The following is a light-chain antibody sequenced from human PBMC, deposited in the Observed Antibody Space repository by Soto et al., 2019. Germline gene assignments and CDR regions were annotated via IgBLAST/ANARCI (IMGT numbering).Light chain of an antibody. CDR2: DAS. CDR3: QRYATYSPT. J-gene: IGKJ1*01. Sequence: DIQMTQSPSSRSASVGDRVTITCRASQSINNWLAWYQLKPGKAPKLLIYDASTLQSGVPSSFSGSGSGTEFTLTINSLQPDDFATYYCQRYATYSPTFGQGTKVDIK. V-gene: IGKV1-5*01. CDR1: QSINNW.